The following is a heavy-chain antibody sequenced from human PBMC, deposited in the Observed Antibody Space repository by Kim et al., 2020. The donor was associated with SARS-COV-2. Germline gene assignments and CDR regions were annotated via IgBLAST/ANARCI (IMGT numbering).Heavy chain of an antibody. D-gene: IGHD4-17*01. J-gene: IGHJ4*02. CDR2: IYYSGST. Sequence: SETLSLTCTVSGGSISSSSYYWGWIRQPPGKGLEWIGSIYYSGSTYYNPSLKSRVTISVDTSKNQFSLKLSSVTAADTAVYYCARHGMTTVTFDYWGQGTLVTVSS. CDR1: GGSISSSSYY. CDR3: ARHGMTTVTFDY. V-gene: IGHV4-39*01.